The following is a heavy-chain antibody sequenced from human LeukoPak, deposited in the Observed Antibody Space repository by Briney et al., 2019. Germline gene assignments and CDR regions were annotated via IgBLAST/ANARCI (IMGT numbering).Heavy chain of an antibody. V-gene: IGHV4-59*08. CDR3: ARGVAYDY. D-gene: IGHD3-16*01. CDR1: GGSISSYY. J-gene: IGHJ4*02. CDR2: IYHSGST. Sequence: PSETLSLTCSVSGGSISSYYWSWLRQPPGKGLEWIGYIYHSGSTNYNPSLKSRVTISVDTSKNQFSLKLSSVTAADTAVYYCARGVAYDYWGQGSLVTVSS.